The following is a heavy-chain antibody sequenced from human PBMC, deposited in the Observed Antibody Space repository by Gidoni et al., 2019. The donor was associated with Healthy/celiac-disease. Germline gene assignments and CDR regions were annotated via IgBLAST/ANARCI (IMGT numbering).Heavy chain of an antibody. V-gene: IGHV3-30-3*01. CDR3: ATLGSEWPRNY. CDR1: GFTFSSYA. J-gene: IGHJ4*02. D-gene: IGHD3-10*01. CDR2: ISYDGSNK. Sequence: QVQLVESGGGVVQPGRSLRLSCAASGFTFSSYAMHWVRQAPGKGLEWVAVISYDGSNKYYADSVKGRFTISRDNSKNTLYLQMNSLRAEDTAVYYCATLGSEWPRNYWGQGTLVTVSS.